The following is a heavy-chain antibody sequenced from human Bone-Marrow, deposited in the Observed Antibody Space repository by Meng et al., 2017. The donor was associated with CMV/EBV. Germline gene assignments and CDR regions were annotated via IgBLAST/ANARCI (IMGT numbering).Heavy chain of an antibody. D-gene: IGHD3-22*01. J-gene: IGHJ3*02. CDR3: ARGWSYYDSGANSAYGFDI. CDR1: GYTFTNYD. Sequence: ASVKVSCKASGYTFTNYDINWVRQATGQGLEWMGWMNPNSGNTNYAQKFQGRVTMTRITSIRTAYMELSSLRSEDTAVYYCARGWSYYDSGANSAYGFDIWGQGTMVTVSS. CDR2: MNPNSGNT. V-gene: IGHV1-8*02.